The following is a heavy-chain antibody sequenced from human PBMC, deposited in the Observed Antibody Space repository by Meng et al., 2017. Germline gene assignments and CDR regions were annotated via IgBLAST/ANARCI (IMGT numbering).Heavy chain of an antibody. Sequence: GESLKISCVASGFTFSSYGMHWVRQAPGKGLEWVAVIWYDGSNKYYADSVKGRFTISRDNSKNTLYLQMNSLRAEDTAVYYCATEGGYQDAFDIWGQGTMVTVSS. D-gene: IGHD6-13*01. J-gene: IGHJ3*02. CDR2: IWYDGSNK. CDR1: GFTFSSYG. CDR3: ATEGGYQDAFDI. V-gene: IGHV3-33*01.